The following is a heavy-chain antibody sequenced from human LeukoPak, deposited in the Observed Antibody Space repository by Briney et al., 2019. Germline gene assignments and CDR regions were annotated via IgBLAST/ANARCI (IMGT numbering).Heavy chain of an antibody. D-gene: IGHD5-24*01. CDR3: ARGSSRDGYNP. CDR2: ITASDSRT. Sequence: GGSLRLSCAASGFTLNAYTMIWVRQTPGKGLEWVSFITASDSRTNYADSVKGRFTISRDKSKNTLYLKMSSLRAEDTAVYYCARGSSRDGYNPWGQGTLVTVSS. CDR1: GFTLNAYT. J-gene: IGHJ5*02. V-gene: IGHV3-23*01.